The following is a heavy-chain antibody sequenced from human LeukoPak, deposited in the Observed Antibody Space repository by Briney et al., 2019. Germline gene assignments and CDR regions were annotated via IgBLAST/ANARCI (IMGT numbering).Heavy chain of an antibody. D-gene: IGHD1-7*01. CDR3: ARATELELLTAPPDI. V-gene: IGHV1-69*05. Sequence: GASVKVSCKASGGTFSSFAMIWVRQAPGQGLEWTGGIIPMFGTANYAQKFQGRVTITTDESTSTAYMELSSLRPEDTAVYYCARATELELLTAPPDIWGQGTMVTVSS. CDR1: GGTFSSFA. CDR2: IIPMFGTA. J-gene: IGHJ3*02.